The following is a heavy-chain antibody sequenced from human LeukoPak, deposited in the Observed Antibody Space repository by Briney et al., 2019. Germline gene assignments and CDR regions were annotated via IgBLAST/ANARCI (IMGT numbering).Heavy chain of an antibody. V-gene: IGHV4-4*09. CDR2: IYTSGST. D-gene: IGHD4-23*01. CDR3: ARRGGYGGTFDY. Sequence: KPSETLSLTCTVSGRSISSYYWSWIRQPPGKGLEWIGYIYTSGSTNYNPSLKSRVTISVDTSKNQFSLKLSSVTAADTAVYYCARRGGYGGTFDYWGQGTLVTVSS. CDR1: GRSISSYY. J-gene: IGHJ4*02.